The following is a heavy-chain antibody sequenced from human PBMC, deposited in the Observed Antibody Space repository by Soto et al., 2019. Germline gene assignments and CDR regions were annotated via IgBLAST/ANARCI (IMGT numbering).Heavy chain of an antibody. D-gene: IGHD3-9*01. CDR3: ARTYYDILTGYHPLFDY. V-gene: IGHV1-2*02. J-gene: IGHJ4*02. CDR2: INPNSGGT. Sequence: ASVKVSCKASGYTFTGYYMHWVRQAPGQGLEWMGWINPNSGGTNYARKFQGRVTMTRDTSISTAYMELSRLRSDDTAVYYCARTYYDILTGYHPLFDYWGQGTLVTVSS. CDR1: GYTFTGYY.